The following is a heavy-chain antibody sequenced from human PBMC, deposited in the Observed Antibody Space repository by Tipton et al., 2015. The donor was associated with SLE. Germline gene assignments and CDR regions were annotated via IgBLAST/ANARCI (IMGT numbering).Heavy chain of an antibody. CDR1: GGSITSGGYY. CDR2: IYYSGDT. J-gene: IGHJ5*02. CDR3: ARSTDQNWFDP. D-gene: IGHD2-2*01. V-gene: IGHV4-31*03. Sequence: TLSLTCTVSGGSITSGGYYWGWIRQHPGTGLEWLGYIYYSGDTYYNPSLQSRVTMSIDTANNHFSLRLKSVTAADTAVYYCARSTDQNWFDPWGQGTLVTVSS.